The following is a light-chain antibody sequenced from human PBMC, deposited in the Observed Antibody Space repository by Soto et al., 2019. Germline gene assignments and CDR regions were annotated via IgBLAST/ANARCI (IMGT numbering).Light chain of an antibody. V-gene: IGKV3-11*01. CDR2: DAS. Sequence: EIVLTQSPATLSLSPGGSATLSCRASQSVRNYLAWYQQKSGQAPRLLIYDASNRATGIPARFSGSGSGTDFTLTISSLEPEDFAVYYCQQRSDWPPTFGGGTKVDNK. J-gene: IGKJ4*01. CDR3: QQRSDWPPT. CDR1: QSVRNY.